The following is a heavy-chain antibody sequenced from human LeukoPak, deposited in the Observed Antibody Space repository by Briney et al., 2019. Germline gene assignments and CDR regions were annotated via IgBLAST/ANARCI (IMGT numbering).Heavy chain of an antibody. V-gene: IGHV5-51*01. J-gene: IGHJ3*02. CDR3: ARQDLDAFDI. CDR1: GYNFTSYW. Sequence: GESLKISCKGSGYNFTSYWIGWVRQLPGKGLGWMGIIYPGDSDTRYSPSFQGQVTISADKSISTAYLQWSSLKASDTAMYYCARQDLDAFDIWGQGTMVTVSS. CDR2: IYPGDSDT.